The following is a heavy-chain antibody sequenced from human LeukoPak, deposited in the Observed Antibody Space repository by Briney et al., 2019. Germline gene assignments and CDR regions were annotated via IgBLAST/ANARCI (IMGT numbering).Heavy chain of an antibody. D-gene: IGHD6-13*01. Sequence: PGGSLRLSCAASGFTFSSYSMNWVRQAPGKGLEWVSSISSSSSYIYYADSVKGRFTISRDNAKNSLYLQMNSLRAEDTAVYYCARRASSSWLGAFDIWGQGTMVTVSS. CDR3: ARRASSSWLGAFDI. J-gene: IGHJ3*02. CDR2: ISSSSSYI. V-gene: IGHV3-21*01. CDR1: GFTFSSYS.